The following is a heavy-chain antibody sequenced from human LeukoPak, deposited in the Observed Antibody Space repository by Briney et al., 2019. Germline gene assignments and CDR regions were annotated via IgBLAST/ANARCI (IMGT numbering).Heavy chain of an antibody. CDR3: ARGGTAMVYDAFDI. Sequence: PSETLSLTCTVSGGSISSYYWSWIRRPPGKGLEWIGYIYYSGSTNYNPSLKSRVTISVDTSKNQFSLKLSSVTAADTAVYYCARGGTAMVYDAFDIWGQGTMVTVSS. CDR2: IYYSGST. V-gene: IGHV4-59*01. J-gene: IGHJ3*02. D-gene: IGHD5-18*01. CDR1: GGSISSYY.